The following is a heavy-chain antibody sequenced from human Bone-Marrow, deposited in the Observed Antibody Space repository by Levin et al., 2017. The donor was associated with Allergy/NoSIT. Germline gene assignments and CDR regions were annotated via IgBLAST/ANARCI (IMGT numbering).Heavy chain of an antibody. J-gene: IGHJ6*03. CDR1: GFTFSSYG. CDR3: AKEPYSSSPEIYYYYYMDV. D-gene: IGHD6-13*01. V-gene: IGHV3-30*18. CDR2: ISYDGSNK. Sequence: GESLKISCAASGFTFSSYGMHWVRQAPGKGLEWVAVISYDGSNKYYADSVKGRFTISRDNSKNTLYLQMNSLRAEDTAVYYCAKEPYSSSPEIYYYYYMDVWGKGTTVTVSS.